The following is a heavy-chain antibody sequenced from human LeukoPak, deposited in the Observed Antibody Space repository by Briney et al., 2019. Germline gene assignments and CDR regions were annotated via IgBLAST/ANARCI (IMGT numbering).Heavy chain of an antibody. CDR1: GGSFSGYY. CDR3: ARHPSSTTVSAYWYFDL. V-gene: IGHV4-34*01. CDR2: INHSGST. D-gene: IGHD4-17*01. Sequence: ASETLSLTCAVYGGSFSGYYWSWIRQPPGKGLEWIGEINHSGSTNYNPSLKSRVTISVDTSKNQFSLKLSSVTAADTAVYYCARHPSSTTVSAYWYFDLWGRGTLVTVSS. J-gene: IGHJ2*01.